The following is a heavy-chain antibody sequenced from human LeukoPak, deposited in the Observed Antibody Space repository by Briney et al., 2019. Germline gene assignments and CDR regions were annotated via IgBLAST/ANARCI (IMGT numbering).Heavy chain of an antibody. V-gene: IGHV1-8*03. D-gene: IGHD4-17*01. J-gene: IGHJ3*02. CDR3: ARDMTVMDAFDI. CDR2: MNPNSGNT. CDR1: GYTFTSYD. Sequence: GASVKVSCKASGYTFTSYDINWVRQATGQGLEWMGWMNPNSGNTGYAQKFQGRVTITRNTSISTAYMELSSLRSEDTAVYYCARDMTVMDAFDIWGQGTMVTVSS.